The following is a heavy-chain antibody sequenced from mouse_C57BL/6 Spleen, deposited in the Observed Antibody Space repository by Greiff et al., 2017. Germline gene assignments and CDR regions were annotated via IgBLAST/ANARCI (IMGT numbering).Heavy chain of an antibody. CDR3: ARGDDGYPYGYFEG. CDR1: GYAFSSSW. CDR2: IYPGDGGT. J-gene: IGHJ1*03. V-gene: IGHV1-82*01. Sequence: QVQLQQSGPELVKPGASVKISCKASGYAFSSSWMNWVKQRPGKGLEWIGRIYPGDGGTNYNGKFKGKATLPADKSSSTAYMQLRSLTSEDSAVYFCARGDDGYPYGYFEGWGTGTTVTVSS. D-gene: IGHD2-3*01.